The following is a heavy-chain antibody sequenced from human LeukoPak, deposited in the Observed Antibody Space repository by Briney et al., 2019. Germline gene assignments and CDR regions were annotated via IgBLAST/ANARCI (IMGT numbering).Heavy chain of an antibody. Sequence: GGSLRLSCAASGFTFSSYAMSGVRQSPGKRLEWVSAISGSCGSTYYADSVRGRFTISRDNSENTVYLQMNCLSSGDAAVYYCAKDRYSSSYVSYFDYWGQGALVTVSP. CDR3: AKDRYSSSYVSYFDY. J-gene: IGHJ4*02. D-gene: IGHD6-6*01. CDR1: GFTFSSYA. V-gene: IGHV3-23*01. CDR2: ISGSCGST.